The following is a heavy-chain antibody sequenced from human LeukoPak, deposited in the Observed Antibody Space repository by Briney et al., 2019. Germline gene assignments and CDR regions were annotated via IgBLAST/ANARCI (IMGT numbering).Heavy chain of an antibody. Sequence: PSETLSLTCTVSGGSISSSSYYWGWIRQPPGKGLEWIGSIYYSGSTYYNPSLKSRVTISVDTSKNQLSLKLSSVTAADTAVYYCAQIISSTSPTFDYWGQGTLVTVSS. V-gene: IGHV4-39*01. CDR2: IYYSGST. CDR3: AQIISSTSPTFDY. J-gene: IGHJ4*02. CDR1: GGSISSSSYY. D-gene: IGHD2-2*01.